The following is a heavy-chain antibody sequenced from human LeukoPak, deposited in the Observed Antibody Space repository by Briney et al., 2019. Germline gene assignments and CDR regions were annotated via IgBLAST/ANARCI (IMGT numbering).Heavy chain of an antibody. CDR2: INHSGST. CDR3: ARGRADSSGYYPDAFDI. D-gene: IGHD3-22*01. Sequence: PSETLSLTCAAYGGSFSGYYWSWIRQPPGKGLEWIGEINHSGSTNYNPSLKSRVTISVDTSKNQFSLKLSSVTAADTAVYYCARGRADSSGYYPDAFDIWGQGTMVTVSS. J-gene: IGHJ3*02. CDR1: GGSFSGYY. V-gene: IGHV4-34*01.